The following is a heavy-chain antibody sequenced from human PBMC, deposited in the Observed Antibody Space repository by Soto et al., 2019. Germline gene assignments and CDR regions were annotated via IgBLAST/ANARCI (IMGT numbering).Heavy chain of an antibody. J-gene: IGHJ1*01. V-gene: IGHV1-69*02. D-gene: IGHD1-26*01. CDR3: AGGGATMLAEYFQH. Sequence: QVQLVQSGAEVQKPGSSVKVSCKASGGTFSSYTISWVRQAPGQGLEWMGRIIPILGIANYAQKFQGRVTLTADNSTRTAYTELTSLRSAATGGDYCAGGGATMLAEYFQHWGQGTLVTVSS. CDR2: IIPILGIA. CDR1: GGTFSSYT.